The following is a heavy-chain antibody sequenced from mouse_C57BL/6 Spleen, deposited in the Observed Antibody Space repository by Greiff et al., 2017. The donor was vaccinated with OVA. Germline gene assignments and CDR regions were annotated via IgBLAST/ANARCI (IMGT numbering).Heavy chain of an antibody. CDR2: IWSGGST. D-gene: IGHD1-1*01. J-gene: IGHJ1*03. Sequence: QVQLQQSGPGLVQPSQSLSITCTVSGFSLTSSGVHWVRQSPGKGLEWLGVIWSGGSTDYNAAFISRLSISKDNSKSQVFFKMNSLQADDTAIYYCARNYYYGSPGYCDVWGTGTTVTVSS. V-gene: IGHV2-2*01. CDR3: ARNYYYGSPGYCDV. CDR1: GFSLTSSG.